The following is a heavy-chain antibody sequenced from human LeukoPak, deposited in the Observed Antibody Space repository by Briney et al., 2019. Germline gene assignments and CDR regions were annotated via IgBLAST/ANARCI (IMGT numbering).Heavy chain of an antibody. Sequence: PGGSLRLSCAASGFTFTGFAMTWVRQAPGKGLKWVSSISGSGGSTYYADSVKGRFTISRDNSKNTLYLQMNSLRAEDTAVYYCAKKPLRYCSGGSCYYFDYWGQGTLVTVSS. V-gene: IGHV3-23*01. CDR2: ISGSGGST. CDR3: AKKPLRYCSGGSCYYFDY. J-gene: IGHJ4*02. D-gene: IGHD2-15*01. CDR1: GFTFTGFA.